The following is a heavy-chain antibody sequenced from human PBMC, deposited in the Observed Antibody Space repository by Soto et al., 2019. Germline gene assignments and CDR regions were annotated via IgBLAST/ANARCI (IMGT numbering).Heavy chain of an antibody. CDR1: GGSISSGDYY. V-gene: IGHV4-30-4*01. CDR3: ARLLIAVAGTDAFDI. Sequence: QVQLQESGPGLVKPSQTLSLTCTVSGGSISSGDYYWSWIRQPPGTGLEWIGYIYYSGSTYYNPSLKSRVTISVDTAKNQFSLKLSSVTAADTAVYYCARLLIAVAGTDAFDIWGQGTMVTVSS. D-gene: IGHD6-19*01. CDR2: IYYSGST. J-gene: IGHJ3*02.